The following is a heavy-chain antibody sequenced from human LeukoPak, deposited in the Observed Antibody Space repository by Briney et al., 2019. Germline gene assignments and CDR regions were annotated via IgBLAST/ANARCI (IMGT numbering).Heavy chain of an antibody. D-gene: IGHD4-17*01. V-gene: IGHV3-11*01. J-gene: IGHJ4*02. CDR2: ISSSGSTI. CDR1: GFTFSDYY. CDR3: AKAIDYGDGNYFDY. Sequence: GGSLRLSCAASGFTFSDYYMSWIRQAPGKGLEWVSYISSSGSTIYYADSVKGRFTISRDNSKNTLYLQMNSLRAEDTAVYYCAKAIDYGDGNYFDYWGQGTLVTVSS.